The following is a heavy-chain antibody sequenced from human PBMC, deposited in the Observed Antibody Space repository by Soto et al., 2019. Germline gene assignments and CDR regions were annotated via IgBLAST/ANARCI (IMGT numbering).Heavy chain of an antibody. J-gene: IGHJ6*01. CDR2: ISYDGSNK. Sequence: ESGGGVVQPGRSLRLSCAASGFTFSSYGMHWVRQAPGKGLEWVAVISYDGSNKYYADSVKGRFTISRDNSKNTLYLQMNSLRAEDTAVYYCAKDLYDILTGYGMDVW. V-gene: IGHV3-30*18. D-gene: IGHD3-9*01. CDR3: AKDLYDILTGYGMDV. CDR1: GFTFSSYG.